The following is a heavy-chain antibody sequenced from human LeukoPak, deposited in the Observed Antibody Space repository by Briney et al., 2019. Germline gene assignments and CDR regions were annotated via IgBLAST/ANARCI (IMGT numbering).Heavy chain of an antibody. V-gene: IGHV4-34*01. CDR1: GGSFSGYY. CDR3: ARGPRSPDGYGYYRHRYYVF. J-gene: IGHJ4*02. CDR2: GSINGSI. D-gene: IGHD5-18*01. Sequence: SETLSLTCALPGGSFSGYYWTWIRHPPGKGLEWLGEGSINGSINYNPSLNSRSPVSLDSSKRQFSLTLTSVTAADTAEYFCARGPRSPDGYGYYRHRYYVFWGQGTLVTVSS.